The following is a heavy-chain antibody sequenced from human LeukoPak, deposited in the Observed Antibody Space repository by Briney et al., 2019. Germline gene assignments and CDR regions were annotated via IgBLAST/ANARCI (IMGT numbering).Heavy chain of an antibody. CDR3: ASFPGDFWSGYGLDY. V-gene: IGHV1-18*01. Sequence: ASVKVSCKASGYTFTSYGISWVRQAPGQGLEWMGWISAYNGNTNYAQKLQGRVTMTTDTSTSTAYMELRSLRSDDTAVYYCASFPGDFWSGYGLDYWGQGTLVTVSS. CDR1: GYTFTSYG. J-gene: IGHJ4*02. CDR2: ISAYNGNT. D-gene: IGHD3-3*01.